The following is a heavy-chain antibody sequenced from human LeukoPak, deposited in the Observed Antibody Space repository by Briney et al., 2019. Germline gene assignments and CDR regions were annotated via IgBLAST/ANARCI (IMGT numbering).Heavy chain of an antibody. CDR3: AREGVMELAVSFDP. D-gene: IGHD1-7*01. CDR1: GYTFTDYY. J-gene: IGHJ5*02. V-gene: IGHV1-2*02. CDR2: INPHSGGT. Sequence: ASVKVSCKASGYTFTDYYMHWVRQAPGQRLEWMGWINPHSGGTNYAQKFQGRVTMTRDTSISTAYMELSRLSSDDTAVYYCAREGVMELAVSFDPWGQGTLVTVSS.